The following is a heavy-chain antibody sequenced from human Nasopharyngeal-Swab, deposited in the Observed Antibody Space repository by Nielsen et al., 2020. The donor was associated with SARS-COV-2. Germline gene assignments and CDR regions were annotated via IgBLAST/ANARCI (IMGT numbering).Heavy chain of an antibody. CDR2: IRYDGRNK. J-gene: IGHJ6*03. D-gene: IGHD5-24*01. V-gene: IGHV3-30*02. CDR3: AKGVGSRDGYFGLGYYYMDV. CDR1: GFTFSSYG. Sequence: GESLKISCAASGFTFSSYGMHWVRQAPGKGLEWVAFIRYDGRNKYYADSVKGRFTISRDNSKNTLYLQMNSLRAEDTAVYYCAKGVGSRDGYFGLGYYYMDVWGKGTTVTVSS.